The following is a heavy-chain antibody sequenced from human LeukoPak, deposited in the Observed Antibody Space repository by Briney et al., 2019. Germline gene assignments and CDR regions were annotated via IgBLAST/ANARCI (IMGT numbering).Heavy chain of an antibody. CDR2: MNPNSGNT. Sequence: ASVKVSCKASGCTFTSYDINWVRQATGQGLEWMGWMNPNSGNTGYAQKFEGRVTMTRNTSISTAYMELSSLRSEDTAVYYCARVEYYYGSGSYVYWGQGTLVTVSS. V-gene: IGHV1-8*01. D-gene: IGHD3-10*01. CDR3: ARVEYYYGSGSYVY. J-gene: IGHJ4*02. CDR1: GCTFTSYD.